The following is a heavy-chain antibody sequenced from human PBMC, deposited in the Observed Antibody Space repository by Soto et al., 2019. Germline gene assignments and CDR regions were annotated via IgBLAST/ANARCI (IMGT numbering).Heavy chain of an antibody. D-gene: IGHD3-16*02. V-gene: IGHV4-59*08. CDR2: IYYSGST. J-gene: IGHJ4*02. Sequence: PSETLSLTCTVSGGSISSYYWSWIRQPPGKGLEWIGYIYYSGSTDYNPSLKSRGTISVDTSKNQFSLKLSSVTAADTAVYYCASHQLSPPGFDYWGQGTLVTVSS. CDR1: GGSISSYY. CDR3: ASHQLSPPGFDY.